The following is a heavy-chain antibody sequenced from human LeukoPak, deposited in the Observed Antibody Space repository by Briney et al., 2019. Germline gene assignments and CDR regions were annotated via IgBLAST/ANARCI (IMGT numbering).Heavy chain of an antibody. D-gene: IGHD1-14*01. CDR2: IYYSGST. J-gene: IGHJ3*02. CDR1: GGSISIGDYY. V-gene: IGHV4-30-4*01. Sequence: SETLSLTCTVSGGSISIGDYYWSWIRQPPGKGLEWIGYIYYSGSTYYNPSLKSRVTISVDTSKNQFSLKLSSVTAADTAVYYCARVSAPDDAFDIWGQGTMVTVSS. CDR3: ARVSAPDDAFDI.